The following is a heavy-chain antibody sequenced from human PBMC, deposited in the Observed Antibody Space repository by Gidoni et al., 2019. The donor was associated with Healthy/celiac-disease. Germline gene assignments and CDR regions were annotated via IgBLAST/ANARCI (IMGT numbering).Heavy chain of an antibody. Sequence: QVQLQQWGAGLLTPSATLSLTCAVSGGSFSGYDWSWIRQPPGKGLEWLGEINHSGSTNDNPSLKSRVTISVDTSKNQFSLKLSSVTAADTAVYYCASPTTDENGELGYWGQGTLVTVSS. CDR3: ASPTTDENGELGY. CDR2: INHSGST. V-gene: IGHV4-34*01. CDR1: GGSFSGYD. J-gene: IGHJ4*02. D-gene: IGHD3-10*01.